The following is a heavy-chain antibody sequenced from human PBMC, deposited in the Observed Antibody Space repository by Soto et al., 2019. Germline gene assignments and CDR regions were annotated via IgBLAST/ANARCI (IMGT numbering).Heavy chain of an antibody. J-gene: IGHJ4*02. D-gene: IGHD6-13*01. CDR1: GFTFSSYA. V-gene: IGHV3-30-3*01. CDR3: AREAQARIAAAGPIRY. CDR2: ISYDGSNK. Sequence: QVQLVESGGGVVQPGRSLRLSCAASGFTFSSYAMHWVRQAPGKGLEWVAVISYDGSNKYYADSVKGRFTISRDNSKNTLYLQMNSLRAEDTAVYYCAREAQARIAAAGPIRYWGQGTLVTVSS.